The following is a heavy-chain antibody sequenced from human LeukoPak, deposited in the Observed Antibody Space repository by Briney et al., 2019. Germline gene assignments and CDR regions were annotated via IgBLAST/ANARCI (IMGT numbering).Heavy chain of an antibody. D-gene: IGHD4-17*01. Sequence: SETLSLTCTVSGDSISSSNSYWSWIRQPAGKGLEWIGRIYTSGSTNYNPSLKSRVTMSVDTSKNQFSLKLSSVTAADTAVYYCARVNYGATDYWGQGTLVTVSS. J-gene: IGHJ4*02. V-gene: IGHV4-61*02. CDR3: ARVNYGATDY. CDR1: GDSISSSNSY. CDR2: IYTSGST.